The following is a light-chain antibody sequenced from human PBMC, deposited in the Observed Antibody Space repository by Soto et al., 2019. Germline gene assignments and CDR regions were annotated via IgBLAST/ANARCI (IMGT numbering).Light chain of an antibody. CDR1: QDISSY. J-gene: IGKJ4*01. V-gene: IGKV1-9*01. Sequence: IQVTQSPSSLSASVGDRVTISCRASQDISSYLAWYQQKPGKAPKLLFYVASTLRSGVPSRFSGSGSGTDFTLTISSLQPEDFATYYCQQFHSYPLTFGGGTKVEIK. CDR2: VAS. CDR3: QQFHSYPLT.